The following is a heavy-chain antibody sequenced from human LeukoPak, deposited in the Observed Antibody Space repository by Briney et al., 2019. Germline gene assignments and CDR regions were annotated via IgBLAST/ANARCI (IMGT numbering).Heavy chain of an antibody. CDR1: GGSISSGGYY. CDR3: ARHVRNGSGKGPRYYFDY. CDR2: IYYSGST. Sequence: SETLSLTCTVSGGSISSGGYYWSWIRQPPGKGLEWIGYIYYSGSTNYNPSLKSRVTISVDTSKNQFSLKLSSVTAADTAVYYCARHVRNGSGKGPRYYFDYWGQGTLVTVSS. V-gene: IGHV4-61*08. J-gene: IGHJ4*02. D-gene: IGHD3-10*01.